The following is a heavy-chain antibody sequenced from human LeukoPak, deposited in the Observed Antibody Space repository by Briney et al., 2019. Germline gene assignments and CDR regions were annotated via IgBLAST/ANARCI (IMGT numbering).Heavy chain of an antibody. CDR2: XPNSGGT. D-gene: IGHD3-10*01. V-gene: IGHV1-2*02. CDR3: ARGPRTPYYYGSGTDY. J-gene: IGHJ4*02. Sequence: XPNSGGTNYAQKFQGRVTMTRDTSISTAYMELSRLRSDDTAVYYCARGPRTPYYYGSGTDYWGQGTLVTVSS.